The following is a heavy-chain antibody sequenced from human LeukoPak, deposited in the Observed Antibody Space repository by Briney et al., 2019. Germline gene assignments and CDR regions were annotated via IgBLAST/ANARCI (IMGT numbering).Heavy chain of an antibody. Sequence: ETLSLTCTVPGGSISSSSYYWGWIRQPPGKGLEWVSSISSSSSYIYYADSVKGRFTISRDNAKNSLYLQMNSLRAEDTAVYYCARVYYYDSTGGGYWGQGTLVTVSS. CDR2: ISSSSSYI. CDR1: GGSISSSS. D-gene: IGHD3-22*01. V-gene: IGHV3-21*01. J-gene: IGHJ4*02. CDR3: ARVYYYDSTGGGY.